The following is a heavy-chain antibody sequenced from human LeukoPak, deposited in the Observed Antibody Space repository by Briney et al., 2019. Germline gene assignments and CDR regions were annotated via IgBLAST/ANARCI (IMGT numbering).Heavy chain of an antibody. V-gene: IGHV3-48*03. D-gene: IGHD6-13*01. J-gene: IGHJ4*02. CDR2: ISSGGTTL. CDR1: GFTFSSYE. CDR3: AREDGYSSSWYSDY. Sequence: PGGSLRLSCAASGFTFSSYEMNWVRQAPGKGLEWVSYISSGGTTLYYADSVKGRFTISRDNVKNSLYLQMNSLRAEDTAVYYCAREDGYSSSWYSDYWGQGTLVTVSS.